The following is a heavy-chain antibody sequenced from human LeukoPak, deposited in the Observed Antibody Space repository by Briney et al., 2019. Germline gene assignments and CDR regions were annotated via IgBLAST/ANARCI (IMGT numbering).Heavy chain of an antibody. D-gene: IGHD2-15*01. CDR1: GFTFSSYA. V-gene: IGHV3-23*01. Sequence: GGSLRLSCAASGFTFSSYAMSWVRQAPGKGLEWVSAISGSGGSTYYADSVKGRFTISRDNSKNTLYLQMNSLRAEDTALYYCATSARTYIGSSLDYWGQGTLVTVSS. CDR3: ATSARTYIGSSLDY. CDR2: ISGSGGST. J-gene: IGHJ4*02.